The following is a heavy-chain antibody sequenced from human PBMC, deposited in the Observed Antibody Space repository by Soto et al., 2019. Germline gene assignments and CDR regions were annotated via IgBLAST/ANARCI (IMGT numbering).Heavy chain of an antibody. J-gene: IGHJ6*02. CDR1: GYSFTSYW. D-gene: IGHD6-6*01. CDR3: ARLSGRGQLVHYYGMDV. V-gene: IGHV5-51*01. Sequence: PGESLKISCKGSGYSFTSYWIGWVRQMPGKGLEWMGIIYPGDSDTRYSPSFQGQVTISADKSISTAYLQWSSLKDSDTAMYYCARLSGRGQLVHYYGMDVWGQGTTVTVSS. CDR2: IYPGDSDT.